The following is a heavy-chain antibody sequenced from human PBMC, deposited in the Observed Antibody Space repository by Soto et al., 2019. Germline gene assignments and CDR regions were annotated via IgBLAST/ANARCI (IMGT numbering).Heavy chain of an antibody. V-gene: IGHV3-30*18. J-gene: IGHJ4*02. CDR1: GFSFSNNG. D-gene: IGHD3-16*01. Sequence: QVQLVESGGGVVQPGRSLRLSCAASGFSFSNNGMHWVRQAPGKGLEWVAIISYDGSKKYYADSVKGRFTISRDNSKNTLYLQMNSLRGEDTAVFYCAKDRVESGLGEIDYWGQGTLVTVSS. CDR2: ISYDGSKK. CDR3: AKDRVESGLGEIDY.